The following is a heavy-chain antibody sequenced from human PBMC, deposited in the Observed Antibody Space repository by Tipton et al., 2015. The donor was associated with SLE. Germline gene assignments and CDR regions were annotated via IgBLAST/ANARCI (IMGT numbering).Heavy chain of an antibody. CDR2: INYSGST. V-gene: IGHV4-34*01. CDR3: ARAVVGALYYFDY. Sequence: TLSLTCAVSGVSFSAYYWSWIRQSPAKGLEWIGEINYSGSTKYNPSLKSRVTISVDASKNQFSLKLSSVTAADTAVYYCARAVVGALYYFDYWGQGTLVTVS. J-gene: IGHJ4*02. D-gene: IGHD1-26*01. CDR1: GVSFSAYY.